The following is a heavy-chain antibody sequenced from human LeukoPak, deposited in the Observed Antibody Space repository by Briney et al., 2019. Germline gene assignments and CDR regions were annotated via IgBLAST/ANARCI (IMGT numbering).Heavy chain of an antibody. D-gene: IGHD3-10*01. CDR3: AKDRGSPGFNWFDP. Sequence: GGSLRLSCAASGVIISSYAMSWVHQAPGKGLEWVSAINGRGDNTYYADFVKGRFTISRDNSKSTVYLQMNSLRTEDTAVYYCAKDRGSPGFNWFDPWGQGTLVTVSS. CDR1: GVIISSYA. CDR2: INGRGDNT. V-gene: IGHV3-23*01. J-gene: IGHJ5*02.